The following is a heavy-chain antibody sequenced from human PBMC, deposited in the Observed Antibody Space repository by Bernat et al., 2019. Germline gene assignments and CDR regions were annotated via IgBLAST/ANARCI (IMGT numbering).Heavy chain of an antibody. CDR3: ARDQYSSTWEPFDC. V-gene: IGHV3-74*01. Sequence: EVQLVESGGGLVQPGGSLRLSCAAPGLTFSSHWMHWVRQAPGKGLVWVSRINSDGSSTSYADSVKGRFTISRDNAKNTLFLQMTSLRAEDTAVYYCARDQYSSTWEPFDCWGQGTLVTVSS. J-gene: IGHJ4*02. D-gene: IGHD6-13*01. CDR1: GLTFSSHW. CDR2: INSDGSST.